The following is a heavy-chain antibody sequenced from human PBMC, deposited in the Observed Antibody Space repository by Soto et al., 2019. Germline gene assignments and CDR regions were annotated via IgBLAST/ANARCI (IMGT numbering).Heavy chain of an antibody. V-gene: IGHV3-53*01. D-gene: IGHD6-13*01. CDR1: GFTVSSNY. CDR2: IYSTGST. Sequence: EVQLVESGGGLIQPGGSLRLSCAASGFTVSSNYMSWVRQAPGKGLEWVSVIYSTGSTYYADSVKGRFTISRDNSKNPMYLQMNSLRAEDTAVYYCARDPGGTAAEGDGFDYWGQGTLVTVSS. J-gene: IGHJ4*02. CDR3: ARDPGGTAAEGDGFDY.